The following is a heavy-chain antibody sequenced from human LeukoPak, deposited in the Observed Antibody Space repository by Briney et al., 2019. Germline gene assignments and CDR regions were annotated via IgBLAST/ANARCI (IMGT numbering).Heavy chain of an antibody. CDR2: IIPIFGTA. Sequence: GASVKVSCKASGGTFSSYAISWVRQAPGQGLECMGGIIPIFGTANYAQKFQGRVTITTDESTSTAYMELSSLRSEDTAVYYCARGSVVGAPDDAFDIWGQGTMVTVSS. V-gene: IGHV1-69*05. CDR1: GGTFSSYA. CDR3: ARGSVVGAPDDAFDI. D-gene: IGHD1-26*01. J-gene: IGHJ3*02.